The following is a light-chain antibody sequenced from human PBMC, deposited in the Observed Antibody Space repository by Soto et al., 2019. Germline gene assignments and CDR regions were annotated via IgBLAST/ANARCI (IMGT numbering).Light chain of an antibody. V-gene: IGKV1-39*01. Sequence: DTPMTQSPSSLSASVGDRISLTCRASQTVSTYLNWYQQKAGQAPTLLISATSTLQSGVPSRFSGSGSGTEFTLTITSLQPEDFATYYCHQTYTTPRTFGQGTKV. CDR3: HQTYTTPRT. CDR2: ATS. J-gene: IGKJ1*01. CDR1: QTVSTY.